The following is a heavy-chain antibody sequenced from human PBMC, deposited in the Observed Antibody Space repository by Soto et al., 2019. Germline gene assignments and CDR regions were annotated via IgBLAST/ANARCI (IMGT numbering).Heavy chain of an antibody. CDR1: GFTFSNAW. CDR3: TTDSYYDSSGSEGLYAFDI. J-gene: IGHJ3*02. Sequence: GALRLSCAASGFTFSNAWMSWVGQAPGKGLEWVGRIKSKTDGGTTDYAAPVKGRFTISRDDSKNTLYLQMNSLKTEDTAVYYCTTDSYYDSSGSEGLYAFDIWGQGTMVTVSS. D-gene: IGHD3-22*01. CDR2: IKSKTDGGTT. V-gene: IGHV3-15*01.